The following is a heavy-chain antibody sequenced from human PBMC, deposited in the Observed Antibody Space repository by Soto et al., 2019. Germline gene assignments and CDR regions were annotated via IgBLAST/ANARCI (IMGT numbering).Heavy chain of an antibody. J-gene: IGHJ4*02. CDR1: GGTFSSYT. D-gene: IGHD3-10*01. CDR3: ARGDYGSGSFDY. V-gene: IGHV1-69*02. CDR2: IIPILGIA. Sequence: QVQLVQSGAEVKKPGSSVKVSCKASGGTFSSYTISWVRQAPGQGLEWMGRIIPILGIANYAQKIQGRVTITADKSTSTAYMELSSLRSEDTAVYYCARGDYGSGSFDYWGQGTLVTVSS.